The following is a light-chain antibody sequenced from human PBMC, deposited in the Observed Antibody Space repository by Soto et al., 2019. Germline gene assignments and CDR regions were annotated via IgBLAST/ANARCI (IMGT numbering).Light chain of an antibody. Sequence: QSALTQPPSVSGAPGQRVTISCTGSSSNIGAGYDVHWYQQLPGTAPKLLIYNNNNRPSGVPDRFTGSKSGNTASLAISGLQAEDEADYYCCSYAGGNTYVFGTGTKVTVL. V-gene: IGLV1-40*01. CDR3: CSYAGGNTYV. CDR1: SSNIGAGYD. J-gene: IGLJ1*01. CDR2: NNN.